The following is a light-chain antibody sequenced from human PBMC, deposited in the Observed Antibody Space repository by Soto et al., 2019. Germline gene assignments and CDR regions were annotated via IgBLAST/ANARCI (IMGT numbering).Light chain of an antibody. J-gene: IGKJ1*01. V-gene: IGKV3-15*01. Sequence: EVVLTQSPATLSLSPGERATLSCRASENVRTFVDWYQQKPGQAPRLLIYGASTRATSFPARFSGSGSGTDFTLTISSLQSEDFAVYYCQQYNNWPWTFGQGTKVDIK. CDR2: GAS. CDR1: ENVRTF. CDR3: QQYNNWPWT.